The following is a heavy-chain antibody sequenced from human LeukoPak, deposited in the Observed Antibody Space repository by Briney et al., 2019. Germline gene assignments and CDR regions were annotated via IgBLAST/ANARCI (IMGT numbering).Heavy chain of an antibody. D-gene: IGHD3-9*01. Sequence: GGSLRLSCAASGFTFSSYSVNWVRQAPGKGLEWVSSISSSSSYIYYADSVKGRFTISRDNAKNSLYLQMNSLRAEDTAVYYCARGVELTGYSDYWGRGTLVTVSS. J-gene: IGHJ4*02. CDR3: ARGVELTGYSDY. V-gene: IGHV3-21*01. CDR2: ISSSSSYI. CDR1: GFTFSSYS.